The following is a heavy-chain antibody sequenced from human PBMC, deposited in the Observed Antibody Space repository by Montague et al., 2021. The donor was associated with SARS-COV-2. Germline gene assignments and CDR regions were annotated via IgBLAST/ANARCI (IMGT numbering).Heavy chain of an antibody. J-gene: IGHJ1*01. CDR3: ARHISGSLTHFHH. Sequence: SETLSLTCTVSGGSLSSYYWSWIRQPPGKGLEWIGYIYYSGSTNYNPSLKSRVTISVDTSKNQFSLNLSPVTAADTAGYYCARHISGSLTHFHHWGQGSLVTVSS. CDR2: IYYSGST. CDR1: GGSLSSYY. D-gene: IGHD1-26*01. V-gene: IGHV4-59*08.